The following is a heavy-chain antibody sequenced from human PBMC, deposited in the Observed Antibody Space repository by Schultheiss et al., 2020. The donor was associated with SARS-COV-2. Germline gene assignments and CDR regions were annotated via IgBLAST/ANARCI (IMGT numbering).Heavy chain of an antibody. CDR3: ARAGMIVVVLYFQH. J-gene: IGHJ1*01. CDR2: IYYSGST. Sequence: SETLSLTCTVSGGSISSSSYYWGWIRQPPGKGLEWIGSIYYSGSTYYNPSLKSRVTISVDTSKNQFSLKLSSVTAADTAVYYCARAGMIVVVLYFQHWGQGTLVTVSS. V-gene: IGHV4-39*07. CDR1: GGSISSSSYY. D-gene: IGHD3-22*01.